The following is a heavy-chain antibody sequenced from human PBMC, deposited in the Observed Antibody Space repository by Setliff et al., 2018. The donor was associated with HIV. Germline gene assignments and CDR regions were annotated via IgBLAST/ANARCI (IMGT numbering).Heavy chain of an antibody. Sequence: ASVKVSCKASGYTFTGYFIHWVRQAPGQGLEWMGQINPNRGDTKSHHKFADRLIMSRDTSLTTVYMELTSLRSDDTAVYYCASVSSFNKIIREAFDIWGQGKLVTVSS. V-gene: IGHV1-2*06. J-gene: IGHJ3*02. D-gene: IGHD3-10*01. CDR2: INPNRGDT. CDR3: ASVSSFNKIIREAFDI. CDR1: GYTFTGYF.